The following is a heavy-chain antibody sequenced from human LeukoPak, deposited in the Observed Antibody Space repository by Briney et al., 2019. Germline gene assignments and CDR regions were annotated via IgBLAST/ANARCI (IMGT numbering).Heavy chain of an antibody. J-gene: IGHJ6*03. CDR3: ARAIVVVPAAPGGYMDV. Sequence: SETLPLTCTVSGGSISSSSYYWGWIRQPPGKGLEWIGSIYYSGSTYYNPSLKSRVTISVDTSKNQFSLKLSSVTAADTAVYYCARAIVVVPAAPGGYMDVRGKGTTVTISS. D-gene: IGHD2-2*01. CDR1: GGSISSSSYY. V-gene: IGHV4-39*01. CDR2: IYYSGST.